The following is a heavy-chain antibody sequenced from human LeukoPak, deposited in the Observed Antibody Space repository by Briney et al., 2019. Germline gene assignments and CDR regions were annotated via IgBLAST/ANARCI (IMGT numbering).Heavy chain of an antibody. CDR3: AKSSRLYFDY. CDR1: GFTFSSYA. CDR2: INRDDGST. V-gene: IGHV3-23*01. J-gene: IGHJ4*02. Sequence: PGGSLRLSCAASGFTFSSYAMRWVRQAPGRGLEWVSTINRDDGSTYYADSVKGRFTISRDNSKNTLYLQMNGLRAEDTAVYYCAKSSRLYFDYWGQGTLVTVSS. D-gene: IGHD4-11*01.